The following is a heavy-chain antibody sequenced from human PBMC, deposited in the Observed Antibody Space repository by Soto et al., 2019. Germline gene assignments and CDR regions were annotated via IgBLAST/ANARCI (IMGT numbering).Heavy chain of an antibody. V-gene: IGHV3-30*18. CDR2: ISYDGSNK. J-gene: IGHJ6*02. CDR1: GFTFSSYG. D-gene: IGHD3-22*01. CDR3: AKQARVTMIVVVPGGMDV. Sequence: GGSLRLSCAASGFTFSSYGMHWVRQAPGKGLEWVAVISYDGSNKYYADSVKGRFTISRDNSKNTLYLQMNSLRAEDTAVYYCAKQARVTMIVVVPGGMDVWGQGTTVTVSS.